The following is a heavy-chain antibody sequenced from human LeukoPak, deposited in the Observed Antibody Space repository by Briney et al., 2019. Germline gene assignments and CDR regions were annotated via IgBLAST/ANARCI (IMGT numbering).Heavy chain of an antibody. Sequence: SVKVSCKASGGTFSSYAISWVRQAPGQGLEWMGGIIPIFGTANYAQKFQGRVTITTDESTSTAYMELSSLRSGDTAVYYCARGGAMTTVAPFDYWGQGTLVTVSS. CDR1: GGTFSSYA. V-gene: IGHV1-69*05. D-gene: IGHD4-11*01. CDR3: ARGGAMTTVAPFDY. CDR2: IIPIFGTA. J-gene: IGHJ4*02.